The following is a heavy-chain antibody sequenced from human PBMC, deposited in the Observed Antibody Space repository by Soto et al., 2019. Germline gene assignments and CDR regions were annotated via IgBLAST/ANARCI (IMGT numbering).Heavy chain of an antibody. CDR3: AKDPTSDSSGWPRKYYYYYYMDV. J-gene: IGHJ6*03. CDR1: GFTFDDYA. CDR2: ISWNSGSI. V-gene: IGHV3-9*01. D-gene: IGHD6-19*01. Sequence: EVQLVESGGGLVQPGRSLRLSCAASGFTFDDYAMHWVRQAPGKGLEWVSGISWNSGSIGYADSVKGRFTISRDNAKNSLYLQMNSLRAEDTALYYCAKDPTSDSSGWPRKYYYYYYMDVWGKGTTVTVSS.